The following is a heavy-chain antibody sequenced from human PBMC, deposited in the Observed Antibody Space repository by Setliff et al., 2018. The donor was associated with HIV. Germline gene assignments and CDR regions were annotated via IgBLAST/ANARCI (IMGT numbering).Heavy chain of an antibody. CDR2: IYPGDSDT. J-gene: IGHJ4*02. V-gene: IGHV5-51*01. D-gene: IGHD3-9*01. CDR1: GYSFTSYW. Sequence: GESLKISCKGSGYSFTSYWIGWVRQMPGKGLEWMGIIYPGDSDTRYSPSFQGQVTISADKSISTAYLQWSSLKASDTAMYYCARGNYDILTGYIGYYDYWGRGTLVTVSS. CDR3: ARGNYDILTGYIGYYDY.